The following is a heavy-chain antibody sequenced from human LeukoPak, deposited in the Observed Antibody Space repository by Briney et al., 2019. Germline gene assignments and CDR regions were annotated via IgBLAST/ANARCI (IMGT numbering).Heavy chain of an antibody. CDR3: ARGVVAAAGRTFDF. J-gene: IGHJ4*02. D-gene: IGHD6-13*01. V-gene: IGHV4-39*07. CDR2: IDYSGST. Sequence: SETLSLTCTVSGGSISSSSYYWDWIRQPPGKGLEWIGNIDYSGSTYYNPSLKSRVTISVDTSKNQFSLKLRSVTAADTAVYYCARGVVAAAGRTFDFWGQGTLVTVSS. CDR1: GGSISSSSYY.